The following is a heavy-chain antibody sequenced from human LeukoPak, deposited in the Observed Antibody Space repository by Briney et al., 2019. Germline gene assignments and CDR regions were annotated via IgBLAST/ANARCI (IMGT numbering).Heavy chain of an antibody. J-gene: IGHJ6*02. D-gene: IGHD2-21*01. CDR3: VVGYFSGRYYGMDV. CDR2: IIPILGIA. CDR1: GGSFSSYA. V-gene: IGHV1-69*04. Sequence: ASVKVSCKASGGSFSSYAISWVRLAPGQGLEWMGRIIPILGIANYAQKFQGRVTITADKSTSTAYMELSSLRSEDTAVYYCVVGYFSGRYYGMDVWGQGTTVTVSS.